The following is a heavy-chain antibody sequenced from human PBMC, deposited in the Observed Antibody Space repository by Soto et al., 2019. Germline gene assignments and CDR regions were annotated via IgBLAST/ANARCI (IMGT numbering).Heavy chain of an antibody. CDR3: ARDGVITFGGVIVLDY. J-gene: IGHJ4*02. D-gene: IGHD3-16*02. CDR1: GFTFSDYW. CDR2: IKQEGSDK. V-gene: IGHV3-7*01. Sequence: EVQLVESGGGLVQPGGSLRLSCAASGFTFSDYWMSWVRQAPGKGLEWVANIKQEGSDKYYADSVNGRFTISRDNAKNSLHLQMNSLRAEDSAVYYCARDGVITFGGVIVLDYWGQGTLVTVSS.